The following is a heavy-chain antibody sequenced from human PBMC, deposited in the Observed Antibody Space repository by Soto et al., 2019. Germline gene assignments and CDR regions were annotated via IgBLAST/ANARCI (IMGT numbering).Heavy chain of an antibody. V-gene: IGHV3-7*05. D-gene: IGHD3-9*01. J-gene: IGHJ4*02. CDR1: EVNFRNYW. CDR3: ARDEVGGYFAS. CDR2: IKQDGSEK. Sequence: GGLVRLSCEASEVNFRNYWLSWVRQTPGKGLEGVANIKQDGSEKYYGDSVKGRFTISRDNAKNSMYLQMNSLRDEDTALYYCARDEVGGYFASWGQGSLVTVSS.